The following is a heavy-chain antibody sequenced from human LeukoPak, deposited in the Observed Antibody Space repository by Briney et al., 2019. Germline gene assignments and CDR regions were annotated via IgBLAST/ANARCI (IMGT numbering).Heavy chain of an antibody. Sequence: PSETLSLTCTVSGGSISSSSYYWGWIRQPPGKGLEWIGSIYYSGSTYYNPSLKSRVTISVDTSKNQFSLKLSSVTAADTAVYYCARQYSGSYQGYYGMDVWGQGTTVTVSS. V-gene: IGHV4-39*01. CDR2: IYYSGST. D-gene: IGHD1-26*01. J-gene: IGHJ6*02. CDR3: ARQYSGSYQGYYGMDV. CDR1: GGSISSSSYY.